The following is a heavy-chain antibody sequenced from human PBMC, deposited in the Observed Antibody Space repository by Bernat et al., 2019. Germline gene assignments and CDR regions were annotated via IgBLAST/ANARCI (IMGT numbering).Heavy chain of an antibody. J-gene: IGHJ6*02. Sequence: QVQLVESGGGVVQPGRSLRLSCAASGFIFSSYAMHWVRQAPGKGLEWVAVISYDGSNKYYADSVKGRFTISRDNPKNTLYLQMNSLRAEDTAVYYCARGPYSSSPYYYYYGMDVWGQGTTVTVSS. D-gene: IGHD6-6*01. V-gene: IGHV3-30-3*01. CDR3: ARGPYSSSPYYYYYGMDV. CDR1: GFIFSSYA. CDR2: ISYDGSNK.